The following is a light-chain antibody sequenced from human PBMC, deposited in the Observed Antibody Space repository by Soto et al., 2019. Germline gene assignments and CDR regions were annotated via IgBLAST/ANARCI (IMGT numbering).Light chain of an antibody. J-gene: IGKJ2*01. CDR2: DAS. V-gene: IGKV3-11*01. Sequence: EIVLTQSPATLSLSPGERATLSCRASQSVSSYLAWYQQQHGQAPRLLIYDASNRATGIPARFSGSGSETDFPITISSLEHEDFAVYYCQQRSNWYTFGQGTKLEIK. CDR1: QSVSSY. CDR3: QQRSNWYT.